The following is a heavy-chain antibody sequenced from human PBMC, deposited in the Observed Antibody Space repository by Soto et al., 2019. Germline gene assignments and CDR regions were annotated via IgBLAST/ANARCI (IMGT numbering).Heavy chain of an antibody. V-gene: IGHV5-51*01. Sequence: GESLKISCKGSGYSFTTYWIGWVRQMPGKGLEWMGIIYPGDSDTRYGPSFQGQVTISADKSISTAYLQWSSLKASDTATYYCATGGYCTSTSCYNFFDYWGQGTLVTVSS. D-gene: IGHD2-2*02. CDR1: GYSFTTYW. J-gene: IGHJ4*02. CDR3: ATGGYCTSTSCYNFFDY. CDR2: IYPGDSDT.